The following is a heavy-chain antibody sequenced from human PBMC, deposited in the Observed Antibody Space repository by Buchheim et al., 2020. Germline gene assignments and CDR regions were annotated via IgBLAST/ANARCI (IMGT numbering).Heavy chain of an antibody. CDR1: GFTFSSYW. D-gene: IGHD6-25*01. CDR3: ARTRGVERPDYYYGMDV. V-gene: IGHV3-7*01. Sequence: EVQLVESGGGLVQPGGSLRLSCAASGFTFSSYWMSWVRQAPGKGLEWVANIKQDGSEEYYVDSVKGRFTIPRDNAKNSLYLQMNSLRAEDTAVYYCARTRGVERPDYYYGMDVWGQGTT. CDR2: IKQDGSEE. J-gene: IGHJ6*02.